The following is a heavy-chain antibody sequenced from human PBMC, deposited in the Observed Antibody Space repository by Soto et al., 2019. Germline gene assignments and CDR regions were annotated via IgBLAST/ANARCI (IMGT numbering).Heavy chain of an antibody. V-gene: IGHV1-3*01. D-gene: IGHD1-26*01. CDR3: ASGSGTYSPDY. J-gene: IGHJ4*02. CDR2: INAGNGNT. Sequence: QVQLVQSGAEVKKPGASVKVSCKASGYTFISYGIHWVRQAPGQRLEWMGWINAGNGNTKYSQKFQGRVTITRDTSASTAYMELSSLRSEDKAVYYCASGSGTYSPDYWGQGTLVTVSS. CDR1: GYTFISYG.